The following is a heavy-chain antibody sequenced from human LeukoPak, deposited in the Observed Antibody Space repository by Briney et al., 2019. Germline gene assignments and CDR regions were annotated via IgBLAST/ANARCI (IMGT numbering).Heavy chain of an antibody. CDR2: IYHGGST. D-gene: IGHD3-22*01. J-gene: IGHJ4*02. CDR1: GYSISSGYY. Sequence: PSETLSLTCTVSGYSISSGYYWGWIRQPPGKGLEWIGSIYHGGSTYYNPSLKIRHTISVDTSKNQVSLKLSSVTAADTAVYYCARGGYSSGYFGYWGQGTLVTVSS. V-gene: IGHV4-38-2*02. CDR3: ARGGYSSGYFGY.